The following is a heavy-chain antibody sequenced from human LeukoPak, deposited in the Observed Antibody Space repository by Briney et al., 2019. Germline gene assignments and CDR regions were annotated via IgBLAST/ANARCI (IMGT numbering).Heavy chain of an antibody. CDR2: IYYSGST. D-gene: IGHD1-20*01. CDR1: GGSISNKY. CDR3: ARVLPITPYFDY. V-gene: IGHV4-59*01. J-gene: IGHJ4*02. Sequence: SETLSLTCTVSGGSISNKYWSWIRQPPGKGLEWIGYIYYSGSTNYNPSLKSRVTILVDTSKNQFSLKLSSVTAADTAVYYCARVLPITPYFDYWGQGTLVTVSS.